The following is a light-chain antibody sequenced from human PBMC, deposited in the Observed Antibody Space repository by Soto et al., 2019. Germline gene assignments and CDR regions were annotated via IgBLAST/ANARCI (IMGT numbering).Light chain of an antibody. V-gene: IGKV3-15*01. CDR1: QSVSS. CDR3: QQYNNWPQT. Sequence: PGERATLSCRASQSVSSLAWYQQKPGQAPRLLIYDASTRATGIPARFSGSGSGTDFTLTISGLQSEDFAVYYCQQYNNWPQTFGQGTKVDIK. J-gene: IGKJ1*01. CDR2: DAS.